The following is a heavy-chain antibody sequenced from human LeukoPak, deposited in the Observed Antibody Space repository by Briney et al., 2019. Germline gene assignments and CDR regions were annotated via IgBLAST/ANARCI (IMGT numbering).Heavy chain of an antibody. CDR1: GFTFSSYA. CDR3: AREESSKDDAFDI. D-gene: IGHD2-2*01. CDR2: ISYDGSNK. Sequence: GGSLRLSCAASGFTFSSYAMHWVRQAPGKGLEWVAVISYDGSNKYYADSVKGRFTIARDNSKNTLYLQMNSLRAEDTAVYYCAREESSKDDAFDIWGQGTMVTVSS. V-gene: IGHV3-30-3*01. J-gene: IGHJ3*02.